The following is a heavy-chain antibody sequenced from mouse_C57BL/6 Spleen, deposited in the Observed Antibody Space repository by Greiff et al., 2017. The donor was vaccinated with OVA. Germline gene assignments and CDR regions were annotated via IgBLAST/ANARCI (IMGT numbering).Heavy chain of an antibody. V-gene: IGHV1-50*01. CDR1: GYTFTSYW. CDR3: ARADNYYGSRAYFDV. CDR2: IDPSDSYT. Sequence: QVQLKQPGAELVKPGASVKLSCKASGYTFTSYWMQWVKQRPGQGLEWIGEIDPSDSYTNYNQKFKGKATLTVDTSSSTAYMQLSSLTSEDSAVYYCARADNYYGSRAYFDVWGTGTTVTVSS. D-gene: IGHD1-1*01. J-gene: IGHJ1*03.